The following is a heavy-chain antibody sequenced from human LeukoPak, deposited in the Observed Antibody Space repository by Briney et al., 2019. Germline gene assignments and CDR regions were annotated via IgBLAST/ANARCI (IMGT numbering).Heavy chain of an antibody. CDR3: ARDRGGSYNDY. D-gene: IGHD1-26*01. CDR2: INPSSGST. V-gene: IGHV1-46*01. J-gene: IGHJ4*02. CDR1: GHSFTNYS. Sequence: ASVKVSCKASGHSFTNYSMHWVRQAPGQGLEWLGIINPSSGSTSYAQKFQGRVTMTRDTSTGTVYMELSSLRSEDTAVYYCARDRGGSYNDYWGQGTLVTVSS.